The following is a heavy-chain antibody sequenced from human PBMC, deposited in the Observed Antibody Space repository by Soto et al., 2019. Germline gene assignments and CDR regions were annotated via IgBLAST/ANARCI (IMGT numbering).Heavy chain of an antibody. CDR2: IYYSGST. V-gene: IGHV4-31*03. Sequence: QVQLQESGPGLLKPSQTLSLTCTFSGGSISSGGYYWSWIRQHPGKGLEWIGYIYYSGSTYYNPSLKSRVTISVDTSKNQFSLKLSSVTAADTAVYYCARDLTYGSGSSNWFDPWGQGTLVTVSS. CDR3: ARDLTYGSGSSNWFDP. CDR1: GGSISSGGYY. D-gene: IGHD3-10*01. J-gene: IGHJ5*02.